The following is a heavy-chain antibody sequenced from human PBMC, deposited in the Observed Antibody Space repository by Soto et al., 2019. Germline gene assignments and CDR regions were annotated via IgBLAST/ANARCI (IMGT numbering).Heavy chain of an antibody. V-gene: IGHV3-23*01. CDR1: GFTFSSYG. Sequence: GGSLRLSCAASGFTFSSYGMSWVRQAPEKGLEWVSGISASDGGAYYADSAKGRFTISRDNSENTLYLQMNSLRVEDTAVYYCAKDSDREYFQHWGQGTRVTVSS. D-gene: IGHD3-10*01. CDR3: AKDSDREYFQH. CDR2: ISASDGGA. J-gene: IGHJ1*01.